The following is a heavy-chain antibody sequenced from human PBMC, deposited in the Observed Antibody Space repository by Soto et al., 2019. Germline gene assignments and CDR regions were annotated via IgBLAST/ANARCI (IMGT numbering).Heavy chain of an antibody. Sequence: SLRLSCAASGFTFSSYSMNWVRQAPGKGLEWVSSISSSSSYIYYADSVKGRFTISRDNAKNSLYLQMNSLRAEDTAVYYCARDGVQLERRPRLYYGMDVWGQGTTVTVSS. D-gene: IGHD1-1*01. CDR2: ISSSSSYI. CDR1: GFTFSSYS. J-gene: IGHJ6*02. CDR3: ARDGVQLERRPRLYYGMDV. V-gene: IGHV3-21*01.